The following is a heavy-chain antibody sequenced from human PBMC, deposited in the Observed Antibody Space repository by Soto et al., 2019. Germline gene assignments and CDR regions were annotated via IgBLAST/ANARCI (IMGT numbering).Heavy chain of an antibody. CDR1: GDSVSNNSAA. Sequence: PSQTLSLTCAISGDSVSNNSAAWNWIRQSPSRGLEWLGRTYYRSKWYNDYAVSVKSRITINPDTSKNQFSLQLNSVTPEDTAVYYCARAHDFWSGYYHYYYYGMDVWGQGTTVTVSS. V-gene: IGHV6-1*01. CDR2: TYYRSKWYN. D-gene: IGHD3-3*01. CDR3: ARAHDFWSGYYHYYYYGMDV. J-gene: IGHJ6*02.